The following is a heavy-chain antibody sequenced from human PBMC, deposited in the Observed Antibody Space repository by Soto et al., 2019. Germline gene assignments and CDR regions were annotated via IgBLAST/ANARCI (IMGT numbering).Heavy chain of an antibody. D-gene: IGHD3-16*02. Sequence: QVQLVQSGAEVKETGSSVKVSCKSSGYIFKNYAVTWLRQAPGQGLVWMGGIIPGFGTPDYSQKFRGRVTITGDESTSTVYMELRSLTSEDTAVYYCARNLYDSVWGSYRHWGKGTMVTVSS. J-gene: IGHJ4*02. V-gene: IGHV1-69*01. CDR2: IIPGFGTP. CDR3: ARNLYDSVWGSYRH. CDR1: GYIFKNYA.